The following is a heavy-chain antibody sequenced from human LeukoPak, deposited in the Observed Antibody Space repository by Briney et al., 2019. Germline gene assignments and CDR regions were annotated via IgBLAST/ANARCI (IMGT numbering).Heavy chain of an antibody. CDR2: INANNGGT. J-gene: IGHJ6*02. Sequence: ASVKVSCKPSGYTFTDYYMHWVRQAPGQGLEWMGWINANNGGTTYAQNFQGRVTMTRDTSISTAYMELSRLRSDDSAIYYCTRDHCSFANCYEDYYYGMDVWGQGTTVTVSS. CDR1: GYTFTDYY. V-gene: IGHV1-2*02. CDR3: TRDHCSFANCYEDYYYGMDV. D-gene: IGHD2-2*01.